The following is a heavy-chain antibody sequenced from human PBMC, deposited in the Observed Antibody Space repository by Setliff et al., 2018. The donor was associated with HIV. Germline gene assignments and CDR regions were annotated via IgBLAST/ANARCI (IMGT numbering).Heavy chain of an antibody. CDR3: ARVPYRSAWFSGGHDAFDI. CDR1: GYTFTSYA. J-gene: IGHJ3*02. D-gene: IGHD6-19*01. Sequence: ASVKVSCKASGYTFTSYAMHWVRQAPGQRLEWMGWISGFNGNTKYAQSFQDRVAMTTETATSTAYMEMRSLRSDDTAVYFCARVPYRSAWFSGGHDAFDIWGQGTMVTVSS. V-gene: IGHV1-3*01. CDR2: ISGFNGNT.